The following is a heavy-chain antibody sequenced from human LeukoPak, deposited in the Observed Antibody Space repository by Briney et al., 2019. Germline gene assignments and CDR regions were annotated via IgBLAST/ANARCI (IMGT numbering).Heavy chain of an antibody. D-gene: IGHD6-13*01. V-gene: IGHV3-9*03. J-gene: IGHJ4*02. CDR1: GFTFDDYA. Sequence: GGSLRLSCAASGFTFDDYAMHWVRQAPGKGLEWVSGISWNSGSMGYADSVKGRFTISRDNAKNSLYLQMNSLRAEDMALYYCAKDIAAATTYTFDYWGQGTLVTVSS. CDR2: ISWNSGSM. CDR3: AKDIAAATTYTFDY.